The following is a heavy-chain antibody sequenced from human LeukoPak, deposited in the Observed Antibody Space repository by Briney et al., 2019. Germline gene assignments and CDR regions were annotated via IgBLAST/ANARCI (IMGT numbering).Heavy chain of an antibody. Sequence: SETLSLTCTVSGGSISSYYWSWIRQPAGKGLEWIGRIYTSGSTNYNPSLKSRVTMSVDTSKNQFSLKLSSVTAADAAVYYCARDKGTTRHNWFDPWGQGTLVTVSS. CDR1: GGSISSYY. CDR3: ARDKGTTRHNWFDP. CDR2: IYTSGST. V-gene: IGHV4-4*07. J-gene: IGHJ5*02. D-gene: IGHD2-2*01.